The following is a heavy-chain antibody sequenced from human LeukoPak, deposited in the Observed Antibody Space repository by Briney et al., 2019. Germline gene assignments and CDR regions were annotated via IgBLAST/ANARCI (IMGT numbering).Heavy chain of an antibody. D-gene: IGHD3-9*01. CDR3: ARAAGYDILTGYFPYYYYYMDV. Sequence: SETLSLTCTVSGVSISSSPYSWGWIRQPPGKGLEWIGTMSYSGNNHYSPSLKSRVTISVDTSKNQFSLKLSSVTAADTAVYYCARAAGYDILTGYFPYYYYYMDVWGKGTTVTISS. CDR2: MSYSGNN. V-gene: IGHV4-39*07. J-gene: IGHJ6*03. CDR1: GVSISSSPYS.